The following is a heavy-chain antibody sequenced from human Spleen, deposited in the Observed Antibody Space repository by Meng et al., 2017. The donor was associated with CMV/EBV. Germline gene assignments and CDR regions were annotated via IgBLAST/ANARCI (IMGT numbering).Heavy chain of an antibody. V-gene: IGHV3-23*03. D-gene: IGHD3-22*01. CDR3: AKEGDRSASYPHFDY. CDR1: GFTVSSNY. J-gene: IGHJ4*02. CDR2: IYGNDHST. Sequence: GESLKISCAASGFTVSSNYMTWVRQAPGKGLEWVSLIYGNDHSTYYADSVKGRFTISRDDSKNTLSLQMNSLRAEDTAIYYCAKEGDRSASYPHFDYWGQGTLVTVSS.